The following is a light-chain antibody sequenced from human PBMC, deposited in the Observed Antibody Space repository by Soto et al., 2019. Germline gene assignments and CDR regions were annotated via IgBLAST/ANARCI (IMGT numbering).Light chain of an antibody. CDR1: QSVRNY. J-gene: IGKJ1*01. CDR2: DAS. Sequence: ETVMTQSPATLSVSPGERATLSCRASQSVRNYLAWYQQKPGQAPRLLIYDASNRATGIPARFSGSGSGTDFTLTISRLEPEDFAVYYCQQYGSSGTFGQGTKVDIK. CDR3: QQYGSSGT. V-gene: IGKV3-20*01.